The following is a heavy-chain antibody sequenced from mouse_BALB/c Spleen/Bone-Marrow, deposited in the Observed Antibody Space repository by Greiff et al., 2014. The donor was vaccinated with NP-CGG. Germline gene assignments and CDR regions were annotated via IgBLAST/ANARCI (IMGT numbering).Heavy chain of an antibody. CDR3: AKGGITTVWYFDV. D-gene: IGHD1-1*01. V-gene: IGHV2-5*01. Sequence: QVQLQQSGPGLVQPSQSLSITCTVSGFSLTRNGVHWVRQSPGKGLEWLGVIWRGGSTDYNEAFMSRLSNTKDNSKSQVFFKMNSLQGDDTAIYYCAKGGITTVWYFDVWGAGTTVTVSS. CDR2: IWRGGST. J-gene: IGHJ1*01. CDR1: GFSLTRNG.